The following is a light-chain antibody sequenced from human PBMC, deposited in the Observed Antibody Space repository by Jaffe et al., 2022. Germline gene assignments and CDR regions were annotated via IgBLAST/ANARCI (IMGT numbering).Light chain of an antibody. CDR2: KVS. Sequence: DIVLTQSPLSSPVSLGQSASISCRSSQSLVNNDGNTYLSWLQQRPGQPPRVLLYKVSNRFSGVPDRFSGSGAGTDFTLKISRVEAEDVGVYYCMQAAHFPLTFGQGTKLEIK. J-gene: IGKJ1*01. CDR3: MQAAHFPLT. CDR1: QSLVNNDGNTY. V-gene: IGKV2-24*01.